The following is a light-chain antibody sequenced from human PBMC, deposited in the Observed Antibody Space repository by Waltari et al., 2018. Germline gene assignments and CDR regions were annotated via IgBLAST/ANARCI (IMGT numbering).Light chain of an antibody. J-gene: IGKJ1*01. Sequence: EIVLTQSPGTLSLSPGERATLSCRASQSVRKYLAWYQQKPGHAHRLLIYENSIRATGIPERCSGSGFGTDFSLTISSLDPEDFAVYFCQKYDRLPATFGQGTRVEIK. CDR2: ENS. V-gene: IGKV3-20*01. CDR3: QKYDRLPAT. CDR1: QSVRKY.